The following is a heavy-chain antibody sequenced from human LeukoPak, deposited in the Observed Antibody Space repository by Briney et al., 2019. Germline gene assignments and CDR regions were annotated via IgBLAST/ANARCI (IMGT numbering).Heavy chain of an antibody. CDR1: GDTFSTYA. V-gene: IGHV1-69*13. CDR3: AKDFTGYSSILLPYGMDV. J-gene: IGHJ6*02. CDR2: IIPIFGTP. Sequence: ASVKVSCKAPGDTFSTYAISWVRQAPGHGLEWMGGIIPIFGTPNYAQKFQGRVTITADESTSTAYVELSSLRSEDTAVCYCAKDFTGYSSILLPYGMDVWGQGTTVTVSS. D-gene: IGHD6-13*01.